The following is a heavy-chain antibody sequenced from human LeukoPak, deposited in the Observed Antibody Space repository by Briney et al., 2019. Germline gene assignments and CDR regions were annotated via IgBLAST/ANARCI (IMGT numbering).Heavy chain of an antibody. D-gene: IGHD3-22*01. CDR3: ARAITITMIVVVITRADAFDI. V-gene: IGHV4-59*01. J-gene: IGHJ3*02. CDR1: GGSISSYY. Sequence: SETLSLTCTVSGGSISSYYWSWIRQPPGKGLEWIGYIYYSGSTNYNPSLKSRVTISVDTSKNQFSLKLSSVTAADTAVYYCARAITITMIVVVITRADAFDIWGQGTMVTVSS. CDR2: IYYSGST.